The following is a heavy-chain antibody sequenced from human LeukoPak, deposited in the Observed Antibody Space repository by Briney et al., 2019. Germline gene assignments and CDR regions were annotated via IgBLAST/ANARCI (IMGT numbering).Heavy chain of an antibody. CDR1: GYTFTSYG. CDR2: ISAYNGNT. CDR3: ARAWLGLTGDGYTADNWFDP. Sequence: GASVKVSCKASGYTFTSYGISWVRQAPGQGLEWMGWISAYNGNTNYAQKLQGRVTMTTDTSTSTAYVELRSLRSDDTAVYYCARAWLGLTGDGYTADNWFDPWGQGTLVTVSS. D-gene: IGHD5-24*01. J-gene: IGHJ5*02. V-gene: IGHV1-18*01.